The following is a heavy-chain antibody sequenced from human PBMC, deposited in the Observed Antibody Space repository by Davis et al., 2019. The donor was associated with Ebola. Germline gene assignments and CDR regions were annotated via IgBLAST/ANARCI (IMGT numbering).Heavy chain of an antibody. CDR1: GFTFSSYA. D-gene: IGHD5-24*01. V-gene: IGHV3-23*01. CDR3: AKGWSYIVGGDGYNLGGFDY. J-gene: IGHJ4*02. CDR2: ISGSGGST. Sequence: PGGSLRLSCAASGFTFSSYAMSWVRQAPGKGLEWVSAISGSGGSTYYADSVKGRFTISRDNSKNTVYLQMNSLRAEDTAVYYCAKGWSYIVGGDGYNLGGFDYWGQGTLVTVSS.